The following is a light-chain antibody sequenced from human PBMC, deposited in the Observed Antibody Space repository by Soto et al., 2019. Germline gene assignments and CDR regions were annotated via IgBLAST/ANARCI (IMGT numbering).Light chain of an antibody. J-gene: IGKJ1*01. CDR2: KAS. V-gene: IGKV1-5*03. Sequence: DIQMTQSPSTLSASVGDRLTITCRASQSIDSWLAWYQQKPGKAPQLLIYKASSLESGVPSRFSGSGSGTEFTLTISSLQPEDIATYYYQQYYTVWTFGQGTRVEIK. CDR1: QSIDSW. CDR3: QQYYTVWT.